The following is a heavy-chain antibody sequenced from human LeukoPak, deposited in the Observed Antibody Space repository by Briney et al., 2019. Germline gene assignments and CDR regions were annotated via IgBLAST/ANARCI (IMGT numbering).Heavy chain of an antibody. D-gene: IGHD2/OR15-2a*01. Sequence: PSETLSLTCTVSGGSISSHYWSWIRQPPEKGLEWIGYIYYSGSTNYNPSLKSRVTISVDTSKNQFSLKLSSVTAADTAVYYCARGLIAYYYMDVWGKGTTVTVSS. CDR3: ARGLIAYYYMDV. CDR2: IYYSGST. V-gene: IGHV4-59*11. CDR1: GGSISSHY. J-gene: IGHJ6*03.